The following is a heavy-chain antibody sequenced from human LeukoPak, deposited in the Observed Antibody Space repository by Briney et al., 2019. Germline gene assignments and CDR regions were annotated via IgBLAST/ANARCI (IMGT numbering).Heavy chain of an antibody. D-gene: IGHD3-22*01. Sequence: ASVKVSCKASGYTFTTYGIPWVRQAPGQGLEWMGWISTYNGNTNYAKKLQGRVTMTTDTSTNTAYMELRSLSSDDTAIYYCARVLNTDTSGYFYWGQGTLVTVSS. CDR2: ISTYNGNT. CDR3: ARVLNTDTSGYFY. V-gene: IGHV1-18*04. J-gene: IGHJ4*02. CDR1: GYTFTTYG.